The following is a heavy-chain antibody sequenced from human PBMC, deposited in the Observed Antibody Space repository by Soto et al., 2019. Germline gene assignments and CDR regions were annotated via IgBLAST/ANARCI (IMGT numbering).Heavy chain of an antibody. V-gene: IGHV3-11*06. D-gene: IGHD1-20*01. CDR2: ISSTGSYA. J-gene: IGHJ4*02. CDR3: ARDSSITPRPLDY. Sequence: GGTLRLSCAASGFTFRDYYMSWIRQAPGKGLERVSYISSTGSYAKYADSVKGRFTISRDNAKNSLYLQMNSLRAEDTAVYYCARDSSITPRPLDYWGQGTPGTVSS. CDR1: GFTFRDYY.